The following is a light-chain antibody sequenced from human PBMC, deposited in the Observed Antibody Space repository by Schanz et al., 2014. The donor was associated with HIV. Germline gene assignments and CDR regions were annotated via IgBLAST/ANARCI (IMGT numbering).Light chain of an antibody. CDR1: SSDVGADNS. Sequence: QSALTQPASVSGSPGQSITISCTGTSSDVGADNSVSWYQQHPGKAPKLMIYDVSNRPSGVSSRFSGSKSGNTASLTISGLQAEDEADYYCSSYAGNSNNLNVVFGGGTKLTVL. CDR2: DVS. J-gene: IGLJ2*01. V-gene: IGLV2-14*03. CDR3: SSYAGNSNNLNVV.